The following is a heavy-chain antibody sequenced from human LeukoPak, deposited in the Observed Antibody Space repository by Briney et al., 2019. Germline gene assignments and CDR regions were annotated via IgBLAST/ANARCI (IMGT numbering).Heavy chain of an antibody. J-gene: IGHJ4*02. CDR3: ARDPESTEGGWYYFDY. CDR1: GFTFSSYG. D-gene: IGHD6-19*01. V-gene: IGHV3-23*01. CDR2: ISGSGGST. Sequence: GGSLRLSCAASGFTFSSYGMSWVRQAPGKGLEWVSAISGSGGSTYYADSVKGRFTISRDNSKNTLYLQMNSLRAEDTAVYYCARDPESTEGGWYYFDYWGQGTLVTVSS.